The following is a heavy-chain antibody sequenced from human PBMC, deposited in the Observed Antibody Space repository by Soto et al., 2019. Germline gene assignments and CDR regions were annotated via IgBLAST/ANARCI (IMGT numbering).Heavy chain of an antibody. V-gene: IGHV4-30-2*01. D-gene: IGHD3-3*01. CDR2: IYHSGST. CDR3: ARAWSGPRGRWFDP. J-gene: IGHJ5*02. Sequence: PSETLSLTCAVSGGSISSGGYSWSWIRQPPGKGLEWIGYIYHSGSTYYNPSLKSRVTISVDRSKNQFSLKLSSVTAADTAVYYCARAWSGPRGRWFDPWGQGTLVTVSS. CDR1: GGSISSGGYS.